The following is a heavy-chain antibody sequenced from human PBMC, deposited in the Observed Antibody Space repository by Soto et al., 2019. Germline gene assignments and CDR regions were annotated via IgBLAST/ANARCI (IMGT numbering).Heavy chain of an antibody. D-gene: IGHD3-10*01. J-gene: IGHJ4*02. CDR2: IYYSGST. CDR3: ARQGVTMVRGVFDY. CDR1: GGSISSYY. Sequence: SETVSLTCTVSGGSISSYYWSWIRQPPGKGLEWIGYIYYSGSTNYNPSLKSRVTISVDTSKNQFSLKLSSLTAADTAVYYCARQGVTMVRGVFDYWGQGTLVTVSS. V-gene: IGHV4-59*08.